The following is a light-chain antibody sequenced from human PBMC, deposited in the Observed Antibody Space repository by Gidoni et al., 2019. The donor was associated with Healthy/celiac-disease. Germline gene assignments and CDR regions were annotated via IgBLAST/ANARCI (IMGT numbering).Light chain of an antibody. CDR1: QSISSW. Sequence: DIQMTQSPSTLSASVGDRVTITCRASQSISSWLAWYQQKPGKAPKLLIYDASSLESGVPSRFSCSGSGTEFTLTISSLQPDDFATYYCQQYNSYQGTFGQGTKLEIK. J-gene: IGKJ2*02. CDR3: QQYNSYQGT. V-gene: IGKV1-5*01. CDR2: DAS.